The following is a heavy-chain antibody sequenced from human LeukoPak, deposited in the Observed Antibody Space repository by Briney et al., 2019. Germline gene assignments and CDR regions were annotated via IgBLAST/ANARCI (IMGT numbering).Heavy chain of an antibody. CDR1: GFTFRTYS. D-gene: IGHD4-11*01. CDR2: ISGTAWTI. Sequence: KSGGSLRLSCVASGFTFRTYSMNWVRQAPGKGPEWVSSISGTAWTIYDADSVKGRFTTSRDNAKNSLYLQMNSLRPEDTAMYFCTRDIRLTTDRDAFDIWGQGTMVTVSS. J-gene: IGHJ3*02. CDR3: TRDIRLTTDRDAFDI. V-gene: IGHV3-21*01.